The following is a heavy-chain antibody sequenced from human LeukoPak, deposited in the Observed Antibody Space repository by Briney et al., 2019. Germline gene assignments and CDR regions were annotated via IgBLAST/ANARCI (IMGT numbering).Heavy chain of an antibody. CDR2: INQDAREI. CDR1: GFTFSRYW. V-gene: IGHV3-7*01. D-gene: IGHD2-21*02. J-gene: IGHJ4*02. Sequence: GGSLRLSCAAAGFTFSRYWMNWYRQAPGKGLEWVGNINQDAREINYVDSVRGRFTISRDNAKSSLRLQMNSLRAEDTAFYYCATDRDNSDWQKRFDSWGQGTLVTVSS. CDR3: ATDRDNSDWQKRFDS.